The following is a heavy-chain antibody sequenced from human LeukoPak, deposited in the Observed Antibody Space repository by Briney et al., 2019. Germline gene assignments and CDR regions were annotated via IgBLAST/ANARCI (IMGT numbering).Heavy chain of an antibody. V-gene: IGHV1-18*04. CDR2: ISAYNGNT. D-gene: IGHD3-22*01. Sequence: SVKVSCKALGYXFTDHYFHGLRQAPGQGLEWMGWISAYNGNTNYAQKLQGRVTMTTDTSTSTAYMELRSLRSDDTAVYYCAREYYYDSSGYLDYWGQGTLVTVSS. CDR1: GYXFTDHY. J-gene: IGHJ4*02. CDR3: AREYYYDSSGYLDY.